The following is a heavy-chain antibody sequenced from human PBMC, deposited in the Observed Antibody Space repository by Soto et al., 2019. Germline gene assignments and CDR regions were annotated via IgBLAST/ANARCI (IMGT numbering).Heavy chain of an antibody. J-gene: IGHJ6*02. D-gene: IGHD2-8*02. CDR3: ATSVGIAPTGEDGMDV. V-gene: IGHV1-69*01. CDR1: GGTFSIYG. Sequence: VKRVQSGAEVKKTGSSVKVSCKASGGTFSIYGFSWVRQAPGQGPEGIGGIIPILTTPNYAQKFQGRVTIVADESTTTVYMELSSLKFEDTAVYYCATSVGIAPTGEDGMDVWGQGTSVTVSS. CDR2: IIPILTTP.